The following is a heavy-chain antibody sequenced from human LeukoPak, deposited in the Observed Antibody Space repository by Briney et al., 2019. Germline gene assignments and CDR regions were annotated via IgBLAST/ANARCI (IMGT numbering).Heavy chain of an antibody. CDR2: VSSGGTTI. J-gene: IGHJ4*02. V-gene: IGHV3-48*03. CDR1: GFTFSSYE. Sequence: GGSLRLSCAASGFTFSSYEMNWVRQAPGKGLEWVSHVSSGGTTIYYADSVKGRFTISRDNAKNSLYLQMNGLRAEDTAVYYCAKSFMDWGQGTLVTVPS. D-gene: IGHD3-10*01. CDR3: AKSFMD.